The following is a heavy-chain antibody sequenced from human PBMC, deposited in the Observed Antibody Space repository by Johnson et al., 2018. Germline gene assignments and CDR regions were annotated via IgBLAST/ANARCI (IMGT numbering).Heavy chain of an antibody. CDR1: GFTFSSYG. CDR2: IWYDGSNK. V-gene: IGHV3-33*01. CDR3: ARDYTRGYSYGCGAFDI. D-gene: IGHD5-18*01. Sequence: QVQLVESGGGVVQPGRSLRLSCAASGFTFSSYGMHWVRQAPGKGLEWVAVIWYDGSNKYYADSVKGRFPISRENSKNTLYLQMNSLRAEDTAVDYCARDYTRGYSYGCGAFDIWGQGTMVTVSS. J-gene: IGHJ3*02.